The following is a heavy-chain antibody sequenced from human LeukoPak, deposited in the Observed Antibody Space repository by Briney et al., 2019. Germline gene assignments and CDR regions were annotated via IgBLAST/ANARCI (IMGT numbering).Heavy chain of an antibody. CDR2: ISNSGGST. CDR3: AKDFMPYSSSWYGAFDI. Sequence: GGSLRLSCAASGFTFSSYAMSWVRQAPGKGLKWVSAISNSGGSTYCADSVKGRFTISRDNSKNTLYLQMNSLRAEDTAVYYCAKDFMPYSSSWYGAFDIWGQGTMVTVSS. CDR1: GFTFSSYA. D-gene: IGHD6-13*01. V-gene: IGHV3-23*01. J-gene: IGHJ3*02.